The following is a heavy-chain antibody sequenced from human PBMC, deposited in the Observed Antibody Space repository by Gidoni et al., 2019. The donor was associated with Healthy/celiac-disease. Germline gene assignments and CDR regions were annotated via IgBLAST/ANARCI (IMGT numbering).Heavy chain of an antibody. CDR3: ARADDILTGTLDY. CDR2: ISSSSSSI. J-gene: IGHJ4*02. CDR1: GFPFSSYS. Sequence: EVQLVESGGGLVKPGGSMRLSFAASGFPFSSYSMNWVSQATGKGLEWVSSISSSSSSIYYAYSVKGRFTISRDNAKNSLYLQMNSLRAEDTAVYYCARADDILTGTLDYWGQGTLVTVSS. D-gene: IGHD3-9*01. V-gene: IGHV3-21*01.